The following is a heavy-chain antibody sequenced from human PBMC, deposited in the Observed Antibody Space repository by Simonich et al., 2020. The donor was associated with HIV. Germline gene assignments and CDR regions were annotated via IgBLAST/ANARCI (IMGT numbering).Heavy chain of an antibody. CDR1: GHSLTDLS. V-gene: IGHV1-24*01. CDR3: ARALRWFDP. CDR2: FDPEVGET. Sequence: QVQLFQSGAEVQKPGASVKVSCKVSGHSLTDLSMHLVRQTPGKRLEWMGGFDPEVGETIYAQKFQDRVTITRDTTINTAYMELSSLKSEDTAVYYCARALRWFDPWGQGTLVTVSS. D-gene: IGHD3-16*02. J-gene: IGHJ5*02.